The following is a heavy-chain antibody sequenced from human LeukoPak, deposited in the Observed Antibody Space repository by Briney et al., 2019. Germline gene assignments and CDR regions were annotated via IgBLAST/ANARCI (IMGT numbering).Heavy chain of an antibody. Sequence: SETLSLTCAVYGGSFSGYYWSWIRQPPGKGLEWIGEINDSGSTNYNPSLKSRVTISVDTSKNQFSLKLSSVTAADTAVYYCARDDFWSGYYWSRGWFDPWGQGTLVTVSS. J-gene: IGHJ5*02. D-gene: IGHD3-3*01. CDR3: ARDDFWSGYYWSRGWFDP. CDR1: GGSFSGYY. CDR2: INDSGST. V-gene: IGHV4-34*01.